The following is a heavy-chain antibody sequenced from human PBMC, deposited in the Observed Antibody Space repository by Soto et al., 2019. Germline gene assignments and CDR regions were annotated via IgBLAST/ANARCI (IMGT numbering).Heavy chain of an antibody. V-gene: IGHV3-23*01. D-gene: IGHD1-26*01. Sequence: EVQLLESGGGLVQPGGSLRLSCAASGFTFSSYARRWVRQAPGKGLEWVSAISGSGGSTYYADSVKGRFTISRDNSKNTLYLQMNSLRAEHTAVYYCARRGSGSYYDYWGQGTLVTVSS. CDR3: ARRGSGSYYDY. CDR2: ISGSGGST. CDR1: GFTFSSYA. J-gene: IGHJ4*02.